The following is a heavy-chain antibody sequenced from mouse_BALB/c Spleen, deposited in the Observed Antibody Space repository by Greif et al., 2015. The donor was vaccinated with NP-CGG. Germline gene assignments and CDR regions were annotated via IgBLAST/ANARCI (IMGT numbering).Heavy chain of an antibody. V-gene: IGHV2-9*02. CDR1: GFSLTSYG. D-gene: IGHD1-1*01. CDR2: IWAGGST. Sequence: QVQLKESGPGLVAPSQSLSITCTVSGFSLTSYGVHWVRQPPGEGLEWLGVIWAGGSTNYNSALMSRLSISKDNSKSXVFLKMNSLQTDDTATYYCARDPVGGFAYWGQGTLVTVSA. J-gene: IGHJ3*01. CDR3: ARDPVGGFAY.